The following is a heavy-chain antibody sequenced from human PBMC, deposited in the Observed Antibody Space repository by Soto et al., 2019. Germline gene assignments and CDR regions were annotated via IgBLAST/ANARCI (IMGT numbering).Heavy chain of an antibody. V-gene: IGHV1-24*01. CDR3: ATAEWYSSSSTWFDP. Sequence: VKVSCKVSGYTLTELSMHWVRQAPGKGLEWMGGFDPEDGETIYAQKFQGRVTMTEDTSTDTAYMELSSLRSEDTAVYYCATAEWYSSSSTWFDPWGQGTLVTVSS. CDR1: GYTLTELS. CDR2: FDPEDGET. J-gene: IGHJ5*02. D-gene: IGHD6-6*01.